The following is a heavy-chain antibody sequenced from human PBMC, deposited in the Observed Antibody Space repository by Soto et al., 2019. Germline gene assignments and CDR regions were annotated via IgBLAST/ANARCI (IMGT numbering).Heavy chain of an antibody. D-gene: IGHD3-3*01. J-gene: IGHJ3*02. V-gene: IGHV3-7*05. CDR1: GFMFSNYW. CDR2: LNRDGSEE. Sequence: GGSLRLSCVASGFMFSNYWRTWVRQAPGKGLEWVANLNRDGSEEQYVDSVKGRFTISRDNAKNSLYLQIHSLRADDTAVYFCARDPYDGVFGAFDIWGQGTMVTVSS. CDR3: ARDPYDGVFGAFDI.